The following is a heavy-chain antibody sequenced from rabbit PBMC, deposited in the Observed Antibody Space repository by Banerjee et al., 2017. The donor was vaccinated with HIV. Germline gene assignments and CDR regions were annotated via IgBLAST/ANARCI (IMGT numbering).Heavy chain of an antibody. V-gene: IGHV1S45*01. CDR1: GLDFSSSYW. D-gene: IGHD7-1*01. J-gene: IGHJ4*01. CDR3: ARDTDNDNRPFIL. CDR2: IYAGSSGST. Sequence: QEQLVEYGGDLVQPEGSLTLTCTASGLDFSSSYWICWVRQAPGKGLEWIACIYAGSSGSTYYASWAKGRFTISKTSSTTVTLQMTSLTAADTATYFCARDTDNDNRPFILWGQGTLVTVS.